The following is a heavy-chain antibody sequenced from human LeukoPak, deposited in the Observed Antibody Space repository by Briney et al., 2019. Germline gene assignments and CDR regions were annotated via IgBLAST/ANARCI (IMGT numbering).Heavy chain of an antibody. CDR1: GYSISSGYY. CDR3: ARGFYSSSWYYSFDY. CDR2: IYHSGST. J-gene: IGHJ4*02. D-gene: IGHD6-13*01. Sequence: SETLSLTCTVSGYSISSGYYWGWIRQPPGKGLEWIGSIYHSGSTYYNPSLKSRVTISVDTSKNQFSLKLSSVTAADTAVYYCARGFYSSSWYYSFDYWGQGTLVTVSS. V-gene: IGHV4-38-2*02.